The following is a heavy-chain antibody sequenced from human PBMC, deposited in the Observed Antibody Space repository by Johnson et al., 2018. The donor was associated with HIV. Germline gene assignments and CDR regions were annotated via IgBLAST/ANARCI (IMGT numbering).Heavy chain of an antibody. CDR3: ARDGESQQLPLGDALDV. V-gene: IGHV3-64*01. D-gene: IGHD6-13*01. CDR1: GFTFSSYY. CDR2: FGADGEST. Sequence: VQLVESGGDLVQPGKSLRLSCAASGFTFSSYYMHWVRQAPGKGLEYVSGFGADGESTYYANSVKGRFTISRDTSKNTLYLQISSLKVEDTALYYCARDGESQQLPLGDALDVWGRGTMVIVSS. J-gene: IGHJ3*01.